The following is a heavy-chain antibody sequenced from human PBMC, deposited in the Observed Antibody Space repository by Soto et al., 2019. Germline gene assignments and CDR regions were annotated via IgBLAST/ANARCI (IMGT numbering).Heavy chain of an antibody. CDR1: GFTFSNAW. Sequence: GGSLRLSCAASGFTFSNAWMSWVRQAPGKGLEGVGRIKSKTDGGTTDYAAPVKGRFTISRDDSKNTLYLQMNSLKTEDTAVYYCTTTTAPPVRGAYYYGMDVWGQGTTVTVSS. CDR2: IKSKTDGGTT. CDR3: TTTTAPPVRGAYYYGMDV. D-gene: IGHD1-1*01. V-gene: IGHV3-15*01. J-gene: IGHJ6*02.